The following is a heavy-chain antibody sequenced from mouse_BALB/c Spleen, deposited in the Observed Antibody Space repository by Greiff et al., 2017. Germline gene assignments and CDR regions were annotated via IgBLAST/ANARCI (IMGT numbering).Heavy chain of an antibody. Sequence: EVNVVESGGGLVKPGGSLKLSCAASGFTFSDYYMYWVRQTPEKRLEWVATISDGGSYTYYPDSVKGRFTISRDNAKNNLYLQMSSLKSEDTAMYYCARYDYDYWGQGTTLTVSS. J-gene: IGHJ2*01. D-gene: IGHD2-4*01. CDR3: ARYDYDY. CDR1: GFTFSDYY. CDR2: ISDGGSYT. V-gene: IGHV5-4*02.